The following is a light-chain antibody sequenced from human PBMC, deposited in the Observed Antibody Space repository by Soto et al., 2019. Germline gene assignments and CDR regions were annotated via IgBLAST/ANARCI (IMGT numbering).Light chain of an antibody. CDR2: EVS. CDR3: SSYTSSSALVV. J-gene: IGLJ2*01. CDR1: SSDVGGYNY. V-gene: IGLV2-14*01. Sequence: QSALTQPASVSGSPGQSITISCTGTSSDVGGYNYVFWYQHHPGKAPKLIIYEVSNRPSGVSNRFSGSKSDNTASLTISGLQAENKADYYCSSYTSSSALVVFGVGTQLT.